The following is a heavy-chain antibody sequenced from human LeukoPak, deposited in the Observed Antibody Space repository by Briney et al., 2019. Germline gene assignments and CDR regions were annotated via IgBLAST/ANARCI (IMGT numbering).Heavy chain of an antibody. CDR2: INPSGGST. CDR3: ASLYYYDSSGPNAFGI. J-gene: IGHJ3*02. CDR1: GYTFTSYY. D-gene: IGHD3-22*01. Sequence: ASVKVSCKASGYTFTSYYMHWVRQAPGQGLEWMGIINPSGGSTSYAQKFQGRVTMTRDTSTSTVYMELSSLRSEDTAVYYCASLYYYDSSGPNAFGIWGQGTMVTVSS. V-gene: IGHV1-46*01.